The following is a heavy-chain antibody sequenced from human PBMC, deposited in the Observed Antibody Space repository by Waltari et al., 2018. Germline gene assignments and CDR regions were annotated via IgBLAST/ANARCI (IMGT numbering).Heavy chain of an antibody. CDR1: GFTFRSYW. J-gene: IGHJ3*02. V-gene: IGHV3-7*01. Sequence: EVQLVVSGGGLVQPGGSLRLPCGASGFTFRSYWMSWVRQAPGKGLEWVANIKKDGSEEYYVDSVRGRFTISRDNAKNSLYLQMNSLRPEDTAVYYCARDQWFAFDIWGQGTMVTVSS. CDR2: IKKDGSEE. CDR3: ARDQWFAFDI. D-gene: IGHD3-22*01.